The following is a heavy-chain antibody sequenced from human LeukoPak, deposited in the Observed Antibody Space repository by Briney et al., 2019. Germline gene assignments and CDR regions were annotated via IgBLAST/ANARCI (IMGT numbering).Heavy chain of an antibody. V-gene: IGHV3-7*01. CDR3: ARGPNYGDRVDYFDY. CDR2: IKQDGNEK. D-gene: IGHD4-17*01. Sequence: PGGSLRLSCAVSGVIFRNHWMSWVRQVAGRGLEWGAHIKQDGNEKHYVDSVDGRFTLSRDDSKTSLYLQMNSLRVDDSAVYYCARGPNYGDRVDYFDYWGQGTLVTVSS. J-gene: IGHJ4*02. CDR1: GVIFRNHW.